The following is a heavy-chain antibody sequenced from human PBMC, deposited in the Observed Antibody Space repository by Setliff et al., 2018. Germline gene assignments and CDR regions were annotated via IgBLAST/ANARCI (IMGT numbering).Heavy chain of an antibody. D-gene: IGHD3-3*01. J-gene: IGHJ4*02. V-gene: IGHV4-39*01. CDR3: ARHFRSSKVQFLEYLTDYYFDS. Sequence: SETLSLTCTVSDVSISSSSFYWAWIRQPPGKGLEWIGSIYYSGSTYYNPSLTSRVTISVDTSNNQFSLNLRSVTAADTAIHYCARHFRSSKVQFLEYLTDYYFDSWGQGTLVTVSS. CDR1: DVSISSSSFY. CDR2: IYYSGST.